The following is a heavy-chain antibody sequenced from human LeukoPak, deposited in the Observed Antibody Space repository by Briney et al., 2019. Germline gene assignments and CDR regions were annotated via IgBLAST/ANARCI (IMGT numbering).Heavy chain of an antibody. CDR1: GGSISSGSYY. Sequence: PSQTLSLTCTVSGGSISSGSYYWSWIRQPAGKGLEWIGRIYTSGSTNYNPSLKSRVTISVDTSKNQFSLKPSSVTAADTAVYYCARGVYSGSYYYFDYWGQGTLVTVSS. CDR2: IYTSGST. V-gene: IGHV4-61*02. J-gene: IGHJ4*02. CDR3: ARGVYSGSYYYFDY. D-gene: IGHD1-26*01.